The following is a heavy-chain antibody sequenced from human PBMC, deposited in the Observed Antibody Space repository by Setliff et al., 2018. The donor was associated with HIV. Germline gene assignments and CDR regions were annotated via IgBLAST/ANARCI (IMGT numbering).Heavy chain of an antibody. J-gene: IGHJ3*02. CDR1: GDIFTSYG. V-gene: IGHV1-18*01. Sequence: ASVKVSCKASGDIFTSYGISWVRQAPGQGLEWMGWISAYNGNTNYAQKLQGRVTMTTDTSTSTAYMELKSLRSDDTAVYFCARGQLDRHLRSDVPFDIWGQGTMVTVSS. CDR3: ARGQLDRHLRSDVPFDI. D-gene: IGHD1-1*01. CDR2: ISAYNGNT.